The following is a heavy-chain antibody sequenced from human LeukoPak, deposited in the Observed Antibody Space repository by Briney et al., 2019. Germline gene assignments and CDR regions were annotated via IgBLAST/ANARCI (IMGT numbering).Heavy chain of an antibody. Sequence: GGSLRLSCAASGFTFSTYWMSWVRQAPGKGLEWVANIKQDGSEKYYVDSVKGRFAISRDNAKNSLYLQMNSLRAEDTAVYYCARSRTGLVPIDYWGQGTLVTVSS. CDR1: GFTFSTYW. V-gene: IGHV3-7*01. J-gene: IGHJ4*02. CDR3: ARSRTGLVPIDY. D-gene: IGHD1-26*01. CDR2: IKQDGSEK.